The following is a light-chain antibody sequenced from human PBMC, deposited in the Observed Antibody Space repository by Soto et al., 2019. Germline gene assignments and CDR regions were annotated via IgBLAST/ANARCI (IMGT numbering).Light chain of an antibody. CDR2: KAS. CDR1: QSISSW. V-gene: IGKV1-5*03. Sequence: DIQMTQSPSTLSASVGDRVTITCRASQSISSWLAWYQQKPGKAPKLLIYKASSLESGVPSRFSDSRSGTEFTLTISSLQPDDFATYYCQQYNSYPGTFGQGTQVEIK. CDR3: QQYNSYPGT. J-gene: IGKJ1*01.